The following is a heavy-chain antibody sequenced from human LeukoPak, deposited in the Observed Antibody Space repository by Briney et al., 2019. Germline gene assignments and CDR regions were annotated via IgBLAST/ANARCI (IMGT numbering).Heavy chain of an antibody. CDR3: VRVRYCSSASCSIRYFDY. CDR1: GFPFSSFA. J-gene: IGHJ4*02. V-gene: IGHV3-23*01. D-gene: IGHD2-2*01. CDR2: ITGSRGTT. Sequence: GGSLRLSCAASGFPFSSFAMSWVRQAPGKGLEWVSAITGSRGTTYYADSVKGRFTVSRDNSKNTLYLQMNSLRAEDTAVCYCVRVRYCSSASCSIRYFDYWGQGTLVPVSS.